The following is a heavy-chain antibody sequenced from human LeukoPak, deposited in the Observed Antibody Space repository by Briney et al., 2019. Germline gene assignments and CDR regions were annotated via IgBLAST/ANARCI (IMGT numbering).Heavy chain of an antibody. J-gene: IGHJ6*03. CDR3: ARVFGYYYYYMDV. CDR2: IKDDGSDT. Sequence: PGGSLRLSCAGSGFDFSTFWMTWVRHAPGKGLEWVATIKDDGSDTYYVDSLKGRFTISRDNAKNSVNLQMKSLRVEDTAVYFCARVFGYYYYYMDVWGKGTTVTVSS. CDR1: GFDFSTFW. D-gene: IGHD3-3*01. V-gene: IGHV3-7*04.